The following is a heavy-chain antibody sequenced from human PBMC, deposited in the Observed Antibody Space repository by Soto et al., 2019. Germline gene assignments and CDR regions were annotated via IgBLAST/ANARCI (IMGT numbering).Heavy chain of an antibody. Sequence: GGSLRLSCAASGFTFSMYWMHWVRQVPGKGPEWVSRINDDGISTNYADSVKGRFTISRDNAKNTLYLQMNALRVEDTAAYYCTRGPRSTSTGTGAFWGQGTLVTVSS. CDR2: INDDGIST. D-gene: IGHD1-1*01. CDR3: TRGPRSTSTGTGAF. V-gene: IGHV3-74*01. J-gene: IGHJ4*02. CDR1: GFTFSMYW.